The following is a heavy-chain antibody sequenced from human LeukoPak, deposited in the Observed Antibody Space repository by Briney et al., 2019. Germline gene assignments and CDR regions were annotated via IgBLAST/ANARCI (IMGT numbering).Heavy chain of an antibody. Sequence: GGSLRLSCEASGLTLSNSWMRWVRQIPGEGLGWVSRMYGDMRDISYADSVKGRFTISRDNAKNTVYLQMNSLRGEDTAVYYCARDLGLRGSTWGQGTLVTVSS. D-gene: IGHD5-12*01. CDR2: MYGDMRDI. CDR3: ARDLGLRGST. J-gene: IGHJ5*02. CDR1: GLTLSNSW. V-gene: IGHV3-74*01.